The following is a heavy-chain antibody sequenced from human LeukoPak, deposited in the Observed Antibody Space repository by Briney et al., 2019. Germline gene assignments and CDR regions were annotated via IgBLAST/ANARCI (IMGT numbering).Heavy chain of an antibody. CDR2: IRYDGSNK. V-gene: IGHV3-30*02. D-gene: IGHD3-10*01. J-gene: IGHJ4*02. Sequence: GGSLRLSCAASGFTFSSYGMHWVRQAPGKGLEWVAFIRYDGSNKYYADSVKGRFTISRDNSKNTLYLQMNSLRAEDTAVYYCAAPAFIGSGSYYFDYWGQGTLVTVSS. CDR1: GFTFSSYG. CDR3: AAPAFIGSGSYYFDY.